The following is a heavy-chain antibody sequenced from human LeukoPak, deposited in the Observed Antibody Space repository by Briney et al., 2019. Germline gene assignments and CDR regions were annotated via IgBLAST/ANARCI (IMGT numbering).Heavy chain of an antibody. D-gene: IGHD7-27*01. V-gene: IGHV1-2*02. Sequence: ASVKVSCKAFGYTFTGYYMHWVRQAPGQGLEWMGWIKPDNGDTNYVQKFQGRVTMTRDTSITTAYMELSLRSDDTAVYYCARFNQDWGTFDYWGQGTVVTVSS. CDR3: ARFNQDWGTFDY. CDR2: IKPDNGDT. J-gene: IGHJ4*02. CDR1: GYTFTGYY.